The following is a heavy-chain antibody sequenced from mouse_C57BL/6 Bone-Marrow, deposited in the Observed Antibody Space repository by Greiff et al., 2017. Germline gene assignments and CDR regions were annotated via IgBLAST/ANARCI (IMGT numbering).Heavy chain of an antibody. CDR2: IYPRDGST. CDR1: GYTFTDHT. V-gene: IGHV1-78*01. CDR3: ARGGGRFYAMDY. J-gene: IGHJ4*01. Sequence: VQLQQSDAELVKPGASVKISCKVSGYTFTDHTLHWMKQRPEQGLEWIGYIYPRDGSTKYNEKFKGKATLTANKSSSTAYMQLNSLTSEDSAVHFCARGGGRFYAMDYWGQGTSVTVSS. D-gene: IGHD1-1*01.